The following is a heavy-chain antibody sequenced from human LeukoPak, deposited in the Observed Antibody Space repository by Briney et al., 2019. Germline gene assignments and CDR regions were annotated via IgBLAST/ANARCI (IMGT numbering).Heavy chain of an antibody. V-gene: IGHV3-30-3*01. CDR1: GFTFSNYA. Sequence: GGSLRLSCAASGFTFSNYAIHWDRQAPGQGLESVAVISYDGSNKYYADSVKGRFTISRDNSKSTLYLQMNSLRAEDTAVYYCARDRFPSRGWYWYFDLWGRGTLVTVSS. CDR2: ISYDGSNK. CDR3: ARDRFPSRGWYWYFDL. D-gene: IGHD6-19*01. J-gene: IGHJ2*01.